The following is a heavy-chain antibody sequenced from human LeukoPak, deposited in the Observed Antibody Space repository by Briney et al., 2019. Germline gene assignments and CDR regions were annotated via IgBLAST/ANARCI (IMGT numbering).Heavy chain of an antibody. Sequence: SVKVSCKASGGTFRSNAISWVRQAPGQGLEWMGGITPIFGTANYAQKFQGRVTITADESTSTAYMELSSLRSEDTAVYYCAREGLSDSSGPLWYFDYWGQGTLVTVSS. CDR1: GGTFRSNA. D-gene: IGHD6-19*01. CDR3: AREGLSDSSGPLWYFDY. J-gene: IGHJ4*02. CDR2: ITPIFGTA. V-gene: IGHV1-69*01.